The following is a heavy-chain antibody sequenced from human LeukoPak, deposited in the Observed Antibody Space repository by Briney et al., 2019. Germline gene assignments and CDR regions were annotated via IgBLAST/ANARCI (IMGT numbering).Heavy chain of an antibody. CDR3: ARVDTAMVRYFDY. D-gene: IGHD5-18*01. V-gene: IGHV1-2*02. CDR2: INPNSGGT. CDR1: GYTFTGYY. Sequence: ASVKVSCKASGYTFTGYYMHWVRQAPGQGLEWMGWINPNSGGTSYAQKFQGRVTMTRDTSISTAYMELSRLRSDDTAVYYCARVDTAMVRYFDYWGQGTLVTVSS. J-gene: IGHJ4*02.